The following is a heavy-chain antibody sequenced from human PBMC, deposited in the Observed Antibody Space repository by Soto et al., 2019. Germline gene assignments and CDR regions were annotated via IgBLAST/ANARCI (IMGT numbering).Heavy chain of an antibody. CDR3: AHDRIFGDHMYYFDS. J-gene: IGHJ4*02. Sequence: QITLKESGPTLVKPTQTLTLTCTFSGFSLSPSRVGVGWIRQPPGKALEWIELIYWDDDKRDSLSLKTRRTLTMDTSKTQLSLTVTNMDPVDTATSYGAHDRIFGDHMYYFDSWGQGTLVTVSS. CDR2: IYWDDDK. D-gene: IGHD3-3*02. V-gene: IGHV2-5*02. CDR1: GFSLSPSRVG.